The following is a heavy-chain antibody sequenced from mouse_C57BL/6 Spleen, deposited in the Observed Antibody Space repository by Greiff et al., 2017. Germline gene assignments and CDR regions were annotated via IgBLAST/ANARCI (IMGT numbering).Heavy chain of an antibody. CDR2: IYPGDGDT. CDR1: GYAFSSYW. D-gene: IGHD1-1*01. J-gene: IGHJ3*01. V-gene: IGHV1-80*01. Sequence: VQLQQSGAELVKPGASVKISCKASGYAFSSYWMNWVKQRPGKGLEWIGQIYPGDGDTNYNGKFKGKATLTADKSSSTAYMQLSSLTSEDSAVYFCARVYYGSSYPAGFAYWGQGTLVTVSA. CDR3: ARVYYGSSYPAGFAY.